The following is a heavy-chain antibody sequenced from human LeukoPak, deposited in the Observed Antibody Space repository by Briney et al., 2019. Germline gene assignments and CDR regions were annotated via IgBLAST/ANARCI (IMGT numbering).Heavy chain of an antibody. CDR1: GNTFSGYY. CDR3: AGGRYSLGLAY. D-gene: IGHD5-18*01. Sequence: GASVKVFCKASGNTFSGYYIHWVRQAPGQGLEWMGWINANSGGTNYAQKFQGRVTMTRDTSINTIYMDLSRLRSDDTALYFCAGGRYSLGLAYWGQGTLVSVSS. J-gene: IGHJ4*02. V-gene: IGHV1-2*02. CDR2: INANSGGT.